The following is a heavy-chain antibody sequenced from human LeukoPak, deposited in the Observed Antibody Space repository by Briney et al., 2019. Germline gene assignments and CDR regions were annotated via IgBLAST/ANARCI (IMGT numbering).Heavy chain of an antibody. CDR1: GYTFTSYA. CDR2: INTNTGNP. Sequence: ASVKVSCKASGYTFTSYAMNWVRQAPGQGLEWMGWINTNTGNPTYAQGFTGRFVFSLDTSVSTAYLQISSLKAEDTAVYYCAREALNSGNYYPDYWGQGTLVTVSS. D-gene: IGHD1-26*01. J-gene: IGHJ4*02. CDR3: AREALNSGNYYPDY. V-gene: IGHV7-4-1*02.